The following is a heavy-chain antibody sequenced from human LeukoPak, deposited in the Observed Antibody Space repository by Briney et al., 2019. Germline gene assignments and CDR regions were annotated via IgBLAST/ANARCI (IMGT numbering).Heavy chain of an antibody. V-gene: IGHV3-33*06. CDR2: IWYDGTNK. D-gene: IGHD1-26*01. Sequence: PGGSLRLSCAASGFTFSTYVMHWVRQAPGKGLEWVSAIWYDGTNKYFADPVKGRFTISRDNSKNTLYLQVNSLRAENTAMYYCAKEGSGTSLDHWGQGTLVTVSS. CDR3: AKEGSGTSLDH. J-gene: IGHJ4*02. CDR1: GFTFSTYV.